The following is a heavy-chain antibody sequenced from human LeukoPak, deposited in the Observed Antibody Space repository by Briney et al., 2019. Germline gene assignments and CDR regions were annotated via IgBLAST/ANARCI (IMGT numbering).Heavy chain of an antibody. CDR1: GFTFSYYW. V-gene: IGHV3-7*01. J-gene: IGHJ4*02. CDR2: IKQDGSEK. D-gene: IGHD6-13*01. CDR3: ALDSSSWYRVPFDY. Sequence: GGSLRLSCAVSGFTFSYYWMSWVRQAPGKGLEWVANIKQDGSEKYYVDSVKGRFTISRDNAKNSLYLQMHSLRAEDTAVYYCALDSSSWYRVPFDYWGQGTLVTVSS.